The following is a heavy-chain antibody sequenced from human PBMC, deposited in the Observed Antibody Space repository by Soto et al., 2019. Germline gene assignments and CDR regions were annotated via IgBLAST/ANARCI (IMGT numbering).Heavy chain of an antibody. CDR3: ARVAHGEYYHGMDV. Sequence: SETLSLTCTVSGGSISSYYWSWIRQPPGKGLEWIGYIYYSGSTNYNPSLKSRVTISVDTSKNQFSLKVNSLTAADTAMYFCARVAHGEYYHGMDVWGQGTTVTVSS. D-gene: IGHD3-10*01. V-gene: IGHV4-59*01. CDR2: IYYSGST. J-gene: IGHJ6*02. CDR1: GGSISSYY.